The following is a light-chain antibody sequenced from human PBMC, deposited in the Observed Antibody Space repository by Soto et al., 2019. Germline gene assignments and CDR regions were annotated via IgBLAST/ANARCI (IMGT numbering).Light chain of an antibody. CDR1: MRDVGAYNL. CDR2: EVR. CDR3: SSYTSKSSLI. V-gene: IGLV2-14*01. Sequence: QSALTQPASVSGSPGQSIAISCAGTMRDVGAYNLVSWYQQHPGRAPQLIIYEVRNRPSGISFRFSGSKSGNTASLTISGLQAEDEADYYCSSYTSKSSLIFGGGTQLTVL. J-gene: IGLJ2*01.